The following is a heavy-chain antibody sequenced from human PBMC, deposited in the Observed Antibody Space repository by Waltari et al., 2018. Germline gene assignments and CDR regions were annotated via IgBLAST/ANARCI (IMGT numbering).Heavy chain of an antibody. CDR2: ISYDGSNK. V-gene: IGHV3-30-3*01. J-gene: IGHJ4*02. CDR1: GFTFSSYA. CDR3: ARDGSYYYDSSGYLGY. D-gene: IGHD3-22*01. Sequence: QVQLVESGGGVVQPGRSLRLSCAASGFTFSSYAMHWVRQAPGKGLGWVAVISYDGSNKYYADSVKGRFTISRDNSKNTLYLQMNSLRAEDTAVYYCARDGSYYYDSSGYLGYWGQGTLVTVSS.